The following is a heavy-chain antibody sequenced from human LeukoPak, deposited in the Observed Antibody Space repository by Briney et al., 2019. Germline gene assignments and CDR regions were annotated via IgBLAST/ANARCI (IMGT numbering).Heavy chain of an antibody. Sequence: SETLSLTCTVSGASISSSSYYWGWIRQAPGKGLEWIGSIYYSGSTYYNPSLKSRVTISVDTSKNQFSLKLSSVTAADTAVYYCARGDCSGGSCYLFDYWGQGALVTVSS. CDR2: IYYSGST. CDR3: ARGDCSGGSCYLFDY. D-gene: IGHD2-15*01. V-gene: IGHV4-39*01. J-gene: IGHJ4*02. CDR1: GASISSSSYY.